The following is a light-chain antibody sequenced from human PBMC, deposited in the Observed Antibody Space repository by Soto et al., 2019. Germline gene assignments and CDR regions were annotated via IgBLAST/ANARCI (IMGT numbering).Light chain of an antibody. J-gene: IGKJ1*01. CDR2: IAS. CDR3: QHYGSSPWT. V-gene: IGKV3-20*01. Sequence: EIVLTQSPGTLSLSPGERATLSCRASQSVSSNYLAWYQQKTGQTPRLLIYIASSRAPGIPDRFSGSGSGKHFTLTIRRVEPEDFAVYYCQHYGSSPWTCGQGTKVEIK. CDR1: QSVSSNY.